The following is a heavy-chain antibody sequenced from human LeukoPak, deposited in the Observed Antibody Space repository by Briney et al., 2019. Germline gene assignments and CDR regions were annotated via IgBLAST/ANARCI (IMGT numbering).Heavy chain of an antibody. Sequence: GGSLRLSCAASGFTFSDYWMTWVRQAPGKGPEWVANIREDGRKAYYVDSVMGRFTISRDNVKNSLYLQMSYLRAEDTAVYYCARDQVGGHYQFWGQGALVAVSS. J-gene: IGHJ4*02. CDR1: GFTFSDYW. CDR2: IREDGRKA. D-gene: IGHD2-21*02. CDR3: ARDQVGGHYQF. V-gene: IGHV3-7*01.